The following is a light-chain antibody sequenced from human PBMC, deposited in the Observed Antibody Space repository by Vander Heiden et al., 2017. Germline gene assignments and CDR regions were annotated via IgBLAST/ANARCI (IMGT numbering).Light chain of an antibody. CDR3: QQSHSTPWT. J-gene: IGKJ1*01. Sequence: DIQMTQSPSSLSASVGDRVTITCRASQSISSYLNWYQQKPGKAPKLLIYAASSLQSGVPSRFSGSGSGTDFTLTISMLQPEDFATYYCQQSHSTPWTFGPGTKVEIK. CDR1: QSISSY. CDR2: AAS. V-gene: IGKV1-39*01.